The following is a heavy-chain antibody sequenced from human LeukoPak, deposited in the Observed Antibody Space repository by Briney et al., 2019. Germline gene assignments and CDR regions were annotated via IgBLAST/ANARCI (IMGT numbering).Heavy chain of an antibody. Sequence: GASVKVSCKASVYTFTGYYMHWVRQAPGQGPEWMGRINPNSGGTNYAQKFQGRVTMTRDTSISTAYMELSRLRSDDTAVYYCARPAVAGTNWFDPWGQGTLVTVSS. CDR2: INPNSGGT. D-gene: IGHD6-19*01. J-gene: IGHJ5*02. CDR3: ARPAVAGTNWFDP. V-gene: IGHV1-2*06. CDR1: VYTFTGYY.